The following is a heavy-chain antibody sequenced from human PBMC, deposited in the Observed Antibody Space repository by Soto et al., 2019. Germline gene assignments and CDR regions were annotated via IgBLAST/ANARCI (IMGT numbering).Heavy chain of an antibody. Sequence: GASVKVSCKASGGTFSSYTISWVRQAPGQGLEWMGRIIPILGIANYAQKFQGRVTITADKSTSTAYMELSSLRSEDTAVYYCASQGPNCSGGSCYPHDAFDIWGQGTMVTVSS. CDR2: IIPILGIA. J-gene: IGHJ3*02. CDR3: ASQGPNCSGGSCYPHDAFDI. D-gene: IGHD2-15*01. V-gene: IGHV1-69*02. CDR1: GGTFSSYT.